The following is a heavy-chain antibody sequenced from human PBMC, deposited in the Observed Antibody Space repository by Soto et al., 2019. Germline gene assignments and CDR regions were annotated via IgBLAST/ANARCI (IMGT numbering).Heavy chain of an antibody. CDR1: GGSFSSYY. CDR3: VKGYGSGSYYYYYYGMDV. V-gene: IGHV4-34*01. CDR2: INHSGST. J-gene: IGHJ6*02. Sequence: SETLSLTCAVSGGSFSSYYWSWIRQPPGKGLEWIGEINHSGSTNYNPSLKSRVTISVDTSKNQFSLKLSSVTAADTAVYYCVKGYGSGSYYYYYYGMDVWGQGTTVTVSS. D-gene: IGHD3-10*01.